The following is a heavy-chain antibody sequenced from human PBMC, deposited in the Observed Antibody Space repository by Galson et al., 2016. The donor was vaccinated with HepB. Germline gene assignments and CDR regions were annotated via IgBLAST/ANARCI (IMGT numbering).Heavy chain of an antibody. CDR3: ARGGRPPNWFDP. CDR2: IYHSGST. Sequence: TLSLTCAVSGGSISSSWSWIRQPPGKGLEWIGYIYHSGSTHYNPSLNSRVNISLDRSKNQFSLKLNSLTAADTAVYYCARGGRPPNWFDPWGQGALVIVSS. CDR1: GGSISSS. J-gene: IGHJ5*02. V-gene: IGHV4-30-2*01.